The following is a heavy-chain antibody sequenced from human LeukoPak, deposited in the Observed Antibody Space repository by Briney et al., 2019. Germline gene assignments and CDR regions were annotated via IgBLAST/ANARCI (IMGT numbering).Heavy chain of an antibody. CDR3: ARTPSLRFGIPY. CDR1: GGSFSGYY. Sequence: SETLSLTCAVYGGSFSGYYWSWIRQPPGKGLEWIGEINHSGSTNYNPSLKSRVTISVDTSKNQFSLKLSSVTAADTAVYYRARTPSLRFGIPYWGQGTLVTVSS. V-gene: IGHV4-34*01. D-gene: IGHD3-10*01. J-gene: IGHJ4*02. CDR2: INHSGST.